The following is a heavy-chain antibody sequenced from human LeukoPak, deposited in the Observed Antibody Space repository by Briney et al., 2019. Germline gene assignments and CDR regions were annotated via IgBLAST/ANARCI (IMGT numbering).Heavy chain of an antibody. CDR2: INHSGST. CDR3: AKDHRKGILTGFYYYYYYMDV. J-gene: IGHJ6*03. V-gene: IGHV4-34*01. Sequence: PSETLSLTCAVYSGSFSNYYWSWIRQPPGKGLEWIGKINHSGSTNYNPSLKSRVTISVDTSKNQFSLKPSSVTAADTAVYYCAKDHRKGILTGFYYYYYYMDVWGKGTTVTISS. CDR1: SGSFSNYY. D-gene: IGHD3-9*01.